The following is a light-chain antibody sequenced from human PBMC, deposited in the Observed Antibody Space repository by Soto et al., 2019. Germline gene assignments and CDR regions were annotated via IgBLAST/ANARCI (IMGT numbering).Light chain of an antibody. V-gene: IGKV3-20*01. Sequence: EIVLTQSPGTLSWSPGERATLSCRASQSVRSSYLAWYQQKPGQAPRLLIYGASSRATGIPDRFSGSGSGTDFTLTISRLEPEDFAVYYCQQYSSSPLTFGQGTKVEI. CDR3: QQYSSSPLT. CDR2: GAS. J-gene: IGKJ1*01. CDR1: QSVRSSY.